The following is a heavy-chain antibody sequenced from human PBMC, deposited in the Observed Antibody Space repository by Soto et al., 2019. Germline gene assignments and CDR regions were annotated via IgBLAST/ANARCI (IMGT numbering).Heavy chain of an antibody. CDR1: GGSISSSSYY. V-gene: IGHV4-39*01. CDR3: ARHLHSSGYFDAFDI. J-gene: IGHJ3*02. CDR2: IYYSGST. D-gene: IGHD3-22*01. Sequence: SETLSLTCTVSGGSISSSSYYWGWIRQPPGKGLEWIGSIYYSGSTYYNPSLKSRVTISVDTSKNQFSLKLSSVTAADTAVYYCARHLHSSGYFDAFDIWGQGTMVTVSS.